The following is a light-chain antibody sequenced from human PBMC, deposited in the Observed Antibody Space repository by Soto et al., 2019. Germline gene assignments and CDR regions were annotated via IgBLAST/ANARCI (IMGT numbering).Light chain of an antibody. CDR1: QNINIY. CDR2: DSS. V-gene: IGKV3-11*01. CDR3: QQRYSWPLT. J-gene: IGKJ4*01. Sequence: EIVFTQYSATLSLSPGGRATLSCRVSQNINIYLAWYQKKLGQAPRLLIYDSSIRATGIPARFSGSGSGTDFTLTISSLEPEDFGVYYCQQRYSWPLTFGGGTKVEIK.